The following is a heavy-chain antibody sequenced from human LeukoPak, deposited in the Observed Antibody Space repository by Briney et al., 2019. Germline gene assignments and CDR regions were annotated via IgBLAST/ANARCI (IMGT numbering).Heavy chain of an antibody. V-gene: IGHV4-61*02. J-gene: IGHJ4*02. CDR1: GGSISSGSYY. Sequence: PSQTLSLTCTVSGGSISSGSYYWSWIRQPAGKGLEWIGRIYTSGSTNYNPSLKSRVTISVDTSKNQFSLKLSSVTAADTAVYHCARHSSYYGNFDYWGQGTLVTVSS. D-gene: IGHD3-10*01. CDR3: ARHSSYYGNFDY. CDR2: IYTSGST.